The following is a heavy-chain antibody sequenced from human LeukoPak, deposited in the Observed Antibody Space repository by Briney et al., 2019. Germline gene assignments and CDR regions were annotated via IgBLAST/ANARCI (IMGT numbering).Heavy chain of an antibody. Sequence: SETLSLTCTVSGGSISSSNYYWGWIRQPPSKGLEWIGSMYYSGSIFYNPSLKSRVTISINTSKNQFSLKVSSVTAADTAVYYCARARVPGSYSPKGPFDYWGQGTLVTVSS. CDR3: ARARVPGSYSPKGPFDY. CDR2: MYYSGSI. V-gene: IGHV4-39*07. CDR1: GGSISSSNYY. D-gene: IGHD1-26*01. J-gene: IGHJ4*02.